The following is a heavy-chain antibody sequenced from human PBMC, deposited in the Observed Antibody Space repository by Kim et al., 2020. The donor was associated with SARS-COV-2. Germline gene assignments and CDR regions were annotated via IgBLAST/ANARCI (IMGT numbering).Heavy chain of an antibody. CDR2: ISGSGDST. V-gene: IGHV3-23*01. D-gene: IGHD3-9*01. CDR1: GFTFSSYA. Sequence: GGSLRLSCAASGFTFSSYAMSWVRQAPGRGLEWVSGISGSGDSTYYADSVEGRFTISRDNSKNTLYLQMHSLRVEDRAVYYCAKSRGNYNTLTGDDSWG. J-gene: IGHJ5*01. CDR3: AKSRGNYNTLTGDDS.